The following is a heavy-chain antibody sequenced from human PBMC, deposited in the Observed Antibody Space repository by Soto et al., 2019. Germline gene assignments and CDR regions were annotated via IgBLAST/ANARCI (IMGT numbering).Heavy chain of an antibody. D-gene: IGHD2-2*01. CDR3: ARSVNCISTSCYDVPYYGMDV. J-gene: IGHJ6*02. Sequence: QVQLVESGGGVVQPGRSLRLSCAASGFTFSSYGMHWVRQAPGKGLEWVAVIWYDGSNKYYADSVKGRFTISRDNSKNKLYLQMNSLRAEDTAVYYCARSVNCISTSCYDVPYYGMDVWGQGTTVTVSS. CDR1: GFTFSSYG. V-gene: IGHV3-33*01. CDR2: IWYDGSNK.